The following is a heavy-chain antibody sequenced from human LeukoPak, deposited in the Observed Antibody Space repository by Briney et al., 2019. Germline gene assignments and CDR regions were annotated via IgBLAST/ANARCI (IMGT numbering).Heavy chain of an antibody. CDR3: AGTRVFGEWLSHAFDI. V-gene: IGHV4-61*02. CDR1: NVSISSGSHY. Sequence: PSETLSLTCTVSNVSISSGSHYWNWIRQPAGKGLEWIGSIYTSGSTNYNPSLKSRVTISVDTSKNQFSLKLSSVTAADTAVYYCAGTRVFGEWLSHAFDIWGQGTMVTVSS. J-gene: IGHJ3*02. CDR2: IYTSGST. D-gene: IGHD3-3*01.